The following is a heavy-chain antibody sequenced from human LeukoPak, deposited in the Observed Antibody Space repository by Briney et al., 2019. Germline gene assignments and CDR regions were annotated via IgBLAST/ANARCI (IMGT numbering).Heavy chain of an antibody. CDR2: GDPEDGET. V-gene: IGHV1-24*01. CDR1: GYTLTELS. Sequence: ASVKVSCKVSGYTLTELSMHWVRQAPGKGLEWMGGGDPEDGETIYAQKFQGRVTMTEDTSTDTAYMELSSLRSEDTAVYYCATVFGPFLRPKYAFDIWGQGTMVTVSS. D-gene: IGHD3-3*02. J-gene: IGHJ3*02. CDR3: ATVFGPFLRPKYAFDI.